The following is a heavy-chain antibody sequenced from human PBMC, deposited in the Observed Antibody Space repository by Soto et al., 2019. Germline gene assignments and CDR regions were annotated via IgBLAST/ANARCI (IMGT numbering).Heavy chain of an antibody. CDR2: ISSSGSTI. D-gene: IGHD5-12*01. CDR3: ARDRAPLEMATTYSY. Sequence: GSLRLSCAASGFTFSDYYMSWIRQAPWKGLEWVSYISSSGSTIYYADSVKGRFTISRDNAKNSLYLQMNSLRAEDTAVYYCARDRAPLEMATTYSYWGQGTLVTVSS. J-gene: IGHJ4*02. CDR1: GFTFSDYY. V-gene: IGHV3-11*01.